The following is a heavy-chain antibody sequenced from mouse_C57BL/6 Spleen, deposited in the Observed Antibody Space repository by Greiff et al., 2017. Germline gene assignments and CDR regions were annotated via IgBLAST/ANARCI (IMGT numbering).Heavy chain of an antibody. Sequence: DVKLQESGAELVRPGSSVKMSCKTSGYTFTSYGINWVKQRPGQGLEWIGYIYIGNGYTEYNEKFKGKATLTSDTSSSTAYMQRSSLTSDDSAIYFCTLYYYGSSSYYAMDYWGQGTSVTVSS. V-gene: IGHV1-58*01. CDR3: TLYYYGSSSYYAMDY. D-gene: IGHD1-1*01. J-gene: IGHJ4*01. CDR1: GYTFTSYG. CDR2: IYIGNGYT.